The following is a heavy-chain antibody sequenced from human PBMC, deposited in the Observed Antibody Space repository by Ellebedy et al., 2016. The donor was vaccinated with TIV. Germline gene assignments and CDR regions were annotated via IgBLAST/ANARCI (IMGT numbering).Heavy chain of an antibody. CDR2: IYYSGST. V-gene: IGHV4-59*08. D-gene: IGHD2-2*01. Sequence: SETLSLTCTVSGGSISSYYWSWIRQPPGKGLEWIGYIYYSGSTNYNPSLKSRVTISVDTSKNQFSLKLSSVTAADTAVYYCARLANQLLKSHDAFDIWGQGTMVTVSS. CDR1: GGSISSYY. J-gene: IGHJ3*02. CDR3: ARLANQLLKSHDAFDI.